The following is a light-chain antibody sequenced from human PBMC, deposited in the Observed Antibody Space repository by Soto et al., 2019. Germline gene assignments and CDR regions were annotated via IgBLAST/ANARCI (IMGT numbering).Light chain of an antibody. V-gene: IGKV3-20*01. Sequence: EVVLTQSPPSLSLSPEERATLTCRASQSVSSSYLAWFQQKPGQAPRLLIYGASSRATGIPDRFSGSGSGTDFTLNISRLEPEDFAVYYCQQVTNSPLTFGRGTKVDIK. J-gene: IGKJ4*01. CDR3: QQVTNSPLT. CDR2: GAS. CDR1: QSVSSSY.